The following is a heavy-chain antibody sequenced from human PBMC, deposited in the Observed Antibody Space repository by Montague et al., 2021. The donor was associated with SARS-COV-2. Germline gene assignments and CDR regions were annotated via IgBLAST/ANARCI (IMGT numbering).Heavy chain of an antibody. CDR1: GGSISSGDFF. Sequence: SETLSLTCSVSGGSISSGDFFWGWIRQPPGRGLEWIGSIYSDGRTQYNPSLESRVTISVDTSENQFSLKLRSVIAADTAVHYCARLLPDGTVVATDIPFDSWGQGTLVTVSS. V-gene: IGHV4-39*01. CDR2: IYSDGRT. CDR3: ARLLPDGTVVATDIPFDS. J-gene: IGHJ4*02. D-gene: IGHD2-21*02.